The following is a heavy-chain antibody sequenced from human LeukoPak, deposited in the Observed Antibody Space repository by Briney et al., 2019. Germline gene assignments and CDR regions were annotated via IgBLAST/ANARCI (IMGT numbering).Heavy chain of an antibody. J-gene: IGHJ1*01. CDR3: ATALLQFYGDYEYFQH. D-gene: IGHD4-17*01. Sequence: GGSLRLSCAASGFILSSYWMNWVRQAPGKGLEWVSYISSSGSTIYYADSVKGRFTISRDNAKNSLYLQMNSLRAEDTAVYYCATALLQFYGDYEYFQHWGQGTLVTVSS. V-gene: IGHV3-48*03. CDR1: GFILSSYW. CDR2: ISSSGSTI.